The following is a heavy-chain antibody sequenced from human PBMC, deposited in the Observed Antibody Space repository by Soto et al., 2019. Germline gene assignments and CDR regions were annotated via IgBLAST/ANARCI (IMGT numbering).Heavy chain of an antibody. J-gene: IGHJ6*02. CDR3: ARGSGDWNYHYYYGMDV. V-gene: IGHV1-3*01. Sequence: RASVKVSCKASGYTFTSYAMHWVRQAPGQRLEWMGWINAGNGNTKYSQKFQGRVTITRDTSASTAYMELSSLRSEDTAVYYCARGSGDWNYHYYYGMDVWGQGTTVTVSS. CDR2: INAGNGNT. D-gene: IGHD1-1*01. CDR1: GYTFTSYA.